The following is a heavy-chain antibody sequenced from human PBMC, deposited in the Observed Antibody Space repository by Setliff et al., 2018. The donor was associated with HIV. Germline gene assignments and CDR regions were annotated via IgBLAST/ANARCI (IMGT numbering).Heavy chain of an antibody. CDR1: GGSISGYY. CDR2: INFSGTT. V-gene: IGHV4-34*01. Sequence: PSETLSLTCTVSGGSISGYYWSWIRQSPGRGLEWIGEINFSGTTNYNPSLKSRVTISIDTSKNQFSLRLTSVTAADTTVYYCAGRTTTFWSFDLWGRGTLVTVSS. D-gene: IGHD4-17*01. J-gene: IGHJ2*01. CDR3: AGRTTTFWSFDL.